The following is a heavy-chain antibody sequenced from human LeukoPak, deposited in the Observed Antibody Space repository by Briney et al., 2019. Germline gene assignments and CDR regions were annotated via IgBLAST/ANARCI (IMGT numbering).Heavy chain of an antibody. Sequence: PGGSLRLSCAASKFTFSNYAMHWVRQAPGKGLEWVSLISWDSGNTYYADSVKGRFTISRDNSKNSLSLQMNSLRAEDTALYAKGPGAAVGKRYIQHWGQGTLVTVSS. D-gene: IGHD6-13*01. CDR3: GPGAAVGKRYIQH. V-gene: IGHV3-43D*03. CDR1: KFTFSNYA. J-gene: IGHJ1*01. CDR2: ISWDSGNT.